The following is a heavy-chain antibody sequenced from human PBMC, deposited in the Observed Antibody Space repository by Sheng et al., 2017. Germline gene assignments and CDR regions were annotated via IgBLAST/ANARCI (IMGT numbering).Heavy chain of an antibody. CDR2: INPNGGGS. CDR1: GYTFTAYY. J-gene: IGHJ4*02. V-gene: IGHV1-2*02. Sequence: QVQLVQSGAEVKKPGASVKVSCKASGYTFTAYYIQWARQAPGQGLEWMGWINPNGGGSKYAQKFQGRVTLTRDTSISTAYMELSNLRYDDTAVYYCTRSLSSSSGVIVYWGQGTLVTV. D-gene: IGHD3-16*02. CDR3: TRSLSSSSGVIVY.